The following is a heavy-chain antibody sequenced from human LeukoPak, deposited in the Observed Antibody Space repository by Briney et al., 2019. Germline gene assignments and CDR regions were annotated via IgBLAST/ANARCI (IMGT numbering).Heavy chain of an antibody. J-gene: IGHJ4*02. CDR3: ARFPLEPYTSGAIDY. CDR2: IYHSGST. Sequence: SETLSLTCTVSGNSISSGHYWGWIRQPPGKGLEWIGSIYHSGSTYYNPSLKSRVTISVDTSKNQFSLRLSSVTAADTAVYYCARFPLEPYTSGAIDYWGQGTLVTVSS. D-gene: IGHD6-19*01. CDR1: GNSISSGHY. V-gene: IGHV4-38-2*02.